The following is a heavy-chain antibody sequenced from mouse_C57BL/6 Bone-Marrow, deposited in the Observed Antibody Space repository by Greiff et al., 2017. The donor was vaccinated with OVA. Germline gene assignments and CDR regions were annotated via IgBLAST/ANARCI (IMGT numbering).Heavy chain of an antibody. V-gene: IGHV1-82*01. CDR2: IYPGDGDT. D-gene: IGHD1-1*01. CDR3: ARDTTTVVDY. Sequence: VQLQQSGPELVKPGASVKISCKASGYAFSSSWMNWVKQRPGKGLEWIGRIYPGDGDTNYNGKFKGKATLTADKSSSTAYMQLSSLTSEDSAVYFCARDTTTVVDYWGQGTTLTVSS. CDR1: GYAFSSSW. J-gene: IGHJ2*01.